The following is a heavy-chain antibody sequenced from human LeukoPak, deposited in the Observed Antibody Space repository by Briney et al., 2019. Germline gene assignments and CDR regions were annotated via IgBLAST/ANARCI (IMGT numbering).Heavy chain of an antibody. V-gene: IGHV4-61*08. J-gene: IGHJ4*02. D-gene: IGHD5-12*01. CDR2: IYYSGST. CDR1: GGSISSGGYY. Sequence: PSETLSLTCTVSGGSISSGGYYWSWIRQHPGKGLEWIGYIYYSGSTNYNPSLKSRVTISVDTSKNQFSLKLSSVTAADTAVYYCAREWLQSPYFDYWGQGTLVTVSS. CDR3: AREWLQSPYFDY.